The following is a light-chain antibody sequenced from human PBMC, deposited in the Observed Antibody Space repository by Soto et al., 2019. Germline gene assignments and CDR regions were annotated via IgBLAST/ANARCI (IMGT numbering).Light chain of an antibody. J-gene: IGKJ1*01. V-gene: IGKV3-20*01. CDR1: QFVSSR. CDR3: QQYGVSPRT. CDR2: DTS. Sequence: DIVVTQSPATLSASPGERVTLSCRASQFVSSRLAWYQQRPGQVPRLLIYDTSTRAPGISARFSGSGSGTDFTLTISSLEPEDFAVYYCQQYGVSPRTFGQGTKVDIK.